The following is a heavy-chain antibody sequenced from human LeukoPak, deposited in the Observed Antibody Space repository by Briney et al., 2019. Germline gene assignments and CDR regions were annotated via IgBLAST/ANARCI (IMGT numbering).Heavy chain of an antibody. CDR1: GYSFTSGHY. J-gene: IGHJ4*02. CDR2: IYHTGSA. V-gene: IGHV4-38-2*01. Sequence: SETLSLTCSVSGYSFTSGHYWGWIRQPPGKGLEWIANIYHTGSAHYNPSLKSRVTISVDTSKNQFSLKLSSVTAADTAAYYCARYCTSTTCILRGFDYWGQETLVTVSS. D-gene: IGHD2-2*01. CDR3: ARYCTSTTCILRGFDY.